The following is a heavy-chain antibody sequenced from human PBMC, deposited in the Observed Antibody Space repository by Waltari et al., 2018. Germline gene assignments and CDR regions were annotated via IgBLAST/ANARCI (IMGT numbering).Heavy chain of an antibody. CDR2: VNNDGSVT. CDR3: GTLEAAAS. V-gene: IGHV3-74*01. J-gene: IGHJ4*02. D-gene: IGHD2-15*01. CDR1: GGTFSPHW. Sequence: EVQVVESGGGLVQPGGSLRLSCTASGGTFSPHWVHWVRQIPGEGLMWVSGVNNDGSVTRFADPVKGRFTISRDNARNAVHLQMNSLRAEDTAVYFCGTLEAAASWGQGTLVTVSS.